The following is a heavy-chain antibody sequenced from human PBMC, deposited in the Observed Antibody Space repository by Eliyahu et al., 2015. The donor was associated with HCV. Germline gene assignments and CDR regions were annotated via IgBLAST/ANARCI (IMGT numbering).Heavy chain of an antibody. CDR1: GGSITXTSSY. D-gene: IGHD5/OR15-5a*01. V-gene: IGHV4-39*01. J-gene: IGHJ3*01. Sequence: QLQLLESGPGLVKPSETLSLTCTVSGGSITXTSSYWVWIRQPPGKGLEWIGGLYYPGGTWYHPSLEGRVTMSVDTSKNQFSLKVRSVIAADTAVYYCGRATRNSVSSYIIHAFDLWGQGTKVTVSS. CDR3: GRATRNSVSSYIIHAFDL. CDR2: LYYPGGT.